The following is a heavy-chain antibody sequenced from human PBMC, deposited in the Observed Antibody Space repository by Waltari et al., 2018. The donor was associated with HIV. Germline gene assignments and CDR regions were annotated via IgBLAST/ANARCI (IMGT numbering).Heavy chain of an antibody. CDR1: GFTFSNYW. CDR2: IYSDGRTT. D-gene: IGHD6-6*01. V-gene: IGHV3-74*01. J-gene: IGHJ5*01. CDR3: AREEIEYGSLSGWFDS. Sequence: EVQLVESGGGLVQPGGSLRLSCAASGFTFSNYWMHWVRQEPGMGPVLVSRIYSDGRTTNDADSVKGRFSISRDNAKKTVYLQMNTLRAEDTAVYYCAREEIEYGSLSGWFDSWGQGTLVTVSS.